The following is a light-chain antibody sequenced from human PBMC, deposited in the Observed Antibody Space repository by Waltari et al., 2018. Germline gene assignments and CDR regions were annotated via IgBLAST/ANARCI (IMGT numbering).Light chain of an antibody. CDR3: AAWDDSLNGPWV. CDR2: NTN. Sequence: QSVLTQPHPASGTPGQRVAISCSGTTPNIGTNPVTWYQQLPGTAPKLLIYNTNQRPSEVPDRFSGSKSGTSASLAISGLQSEDEAEYYCAAWDDSLNGPWVFGGGTKLTVL. J-gene: IGLJ3*02. CDR1: TPNIGTNP. V-gene: IGLV1-44*01.